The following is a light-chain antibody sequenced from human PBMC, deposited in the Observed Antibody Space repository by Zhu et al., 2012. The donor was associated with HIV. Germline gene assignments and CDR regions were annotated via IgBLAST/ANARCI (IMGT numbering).Light chain of an antibody. Sequence: EIVLTQSPGTLSLSPGERATLSCRASQSVYNNYLAWYQQKPGQAPRLLIYGASGRATGVPDRFSGSASGTDFTLTISRLEPEDFVMYYCQQYGGTPQTFGGGTRVDIK. CDR1: QSVYNNY. J-gene: IGKJ4*01. CDR2: GAS. CDR3: QQYGGTPQT. V-gene: IGKV3-20*01.